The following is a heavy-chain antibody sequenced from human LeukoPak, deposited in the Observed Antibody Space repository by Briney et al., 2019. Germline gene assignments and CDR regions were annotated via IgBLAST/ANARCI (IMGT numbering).Heavy chain of an antibody. V-gene: IGHV3-30*02. J-gene: IGHJ4*02. CDR2: IRYDGSNK. CDR1: GFPFTSYS. CDR3: AKDQGPPLRGYSYGFPDY. Sequence: GGSLRLSCAASGFPFTSYSMNWVRQAPGKGLEWVAFIRYDGSNKYYADSVKGRFTISRDNSKNTLYLQMNSLRAEDTAVYYCAKDQGPPLRGYSYGFPDYWGQGTLVTVSS. D-gene: IGHD5-18*01.